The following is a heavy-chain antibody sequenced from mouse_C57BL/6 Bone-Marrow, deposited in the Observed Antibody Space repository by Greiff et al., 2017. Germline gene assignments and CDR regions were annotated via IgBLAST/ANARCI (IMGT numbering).Heavy chain of an antibody. V-gene: IGHV2-2*02. CDR2: LWSGGST. Sequence: QVQLQQSGPGLVQPSQSLSITCTVSGFSLTSYGVHWVRQSPGKGLEWLGVLWSGGSTDYNAAFISRLSISKDNSKSQVFFKMNSLQANDTAIYYCARNWDRFAYWGQGTLVTVSA. D-gene: IGHD4-1*01. J-gene: IGHJ3*01. CDR3: ARNWDRFAY. CDR1: GFSLTSYG.